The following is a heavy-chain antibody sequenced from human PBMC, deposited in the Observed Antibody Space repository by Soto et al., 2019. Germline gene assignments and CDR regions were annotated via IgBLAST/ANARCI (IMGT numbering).Heavy chain of an antibody. CDR1: GYTFTSYG. Sequence: ASVKVSCKASGYTFTSYGISWVRQAPGQGLEWMGWISAYNGNTNYAQKLQGRVTMTTDTSTSTAYMELRSLRSDDTAVYYCVRAYRIAAAGSYFDYWGQGTLVTVSS. D-gene: IGHD6-13*01. CDR2: ISAYNGNT. J-gene: IGHJ4*02. V-gene: IGHV1-18*01. CDR3: VRAYRIAAAGSYFDY.